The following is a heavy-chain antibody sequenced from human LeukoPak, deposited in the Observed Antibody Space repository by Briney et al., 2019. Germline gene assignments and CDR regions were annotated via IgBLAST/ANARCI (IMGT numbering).Heavy chain of an antibody. CDR1: GYTFTSYG. CDR2: IIPIFGTA. V-gene: IGHV1-69*05. Sequence: ASVKVSCKASGYTFTSYGISWVRQAPGQGLEWMGGIIPIFGTANYAQKFQGRVTITTDESTSTAYMELSSLRSEDTAVYYCARDLGLNYYDSTSEDYWGQGTLVTVSS. D-gene: IGHD3-22*01. J-gene: IGHJ4*02. CDR3: ARDLGLNYYDSTSEDY.